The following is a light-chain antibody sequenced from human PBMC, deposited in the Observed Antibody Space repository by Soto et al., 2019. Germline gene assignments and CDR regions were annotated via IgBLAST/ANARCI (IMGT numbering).Light chain of an antibody. Sequence: EIVFTQAPGTPSLSPGEGATLSRRTSEGLTNSYLAWYQQKHGQGPSXXIYDASNRATGIPARFSGSGSGTDFTLTITRLEPEDFEVYDCQQYGGSPRTFGQGTKVDIK. J-gene: IGKJ1*01. CDR2: DAS. V-gene: IGKV3-20*01. CDR1: EGLTNSY. CDR3: QQYGGSPRT.